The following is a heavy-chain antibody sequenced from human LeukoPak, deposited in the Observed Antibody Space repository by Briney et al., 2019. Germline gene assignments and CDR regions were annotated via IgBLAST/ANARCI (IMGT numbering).Heavy chain of an antibody. V-gene: IGHV1-69*01. Sequence: APVKVSCKASGGTFGNNAISWLRQAPAEGPEWMGDIITILDTANYAQKFQGRLTITADESTSTAYMELSSLRSEDTAVYYCARASRVNLRVGAAGGTGWFDPWGQGTLVTVSS. CDR2: IITILDTA. CDR3: ARASRVNLRVGAAGGTGWFDP. CDR1: GGTFGNNA. D-gene: IGHD6-13*01. J-gene: IGHJ5*02.